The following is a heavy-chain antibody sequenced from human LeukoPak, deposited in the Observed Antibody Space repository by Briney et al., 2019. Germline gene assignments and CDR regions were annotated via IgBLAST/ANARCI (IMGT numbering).Heavy chain of an antibody. Sequence: SETLSLTCNVSGGSINSYHWSWIRQPPGKGLEWIGYIYYSGSSNYNPSLKSRVTISVDTSKNQFSLKLSSVTAADTAVYYCARVPRSYYYYYYMDVWGKGTTVTVSS. CDR3: ARVPRSYYYYYYMDV. J-gene: IGHJ6*03. CDR2: IYYSGSS. CDR1: GGSINSYH. V-gene: IGHV4-59*01.